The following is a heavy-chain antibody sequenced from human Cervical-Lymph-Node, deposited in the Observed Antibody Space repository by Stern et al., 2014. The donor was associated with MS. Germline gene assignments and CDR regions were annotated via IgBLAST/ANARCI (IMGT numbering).Heavy chain of an antibody. Sequence: VQLGESGAEVRKPGASVKVSCKASGYTFTSDDINWVRQAPGQGLEWMGWMNPDSGDTGFAQKFQGRVTITRDTSITTAFMELSNLRSNDTAIYYCTKAWDSWGPGTLIIVSS. CDR1: GYTFTSDD. CDR2: MNPDSGDT. CDR3: TKAWDS. J-gene: IGHJ5*01. V-gene: IGHV1-8*01.